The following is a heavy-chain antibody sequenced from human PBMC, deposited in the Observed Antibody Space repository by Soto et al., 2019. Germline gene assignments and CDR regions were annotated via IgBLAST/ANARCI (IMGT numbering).Heavy chain of an antibody. Sequence: ASVKVSCKASGYTFTTYGMHWVRQAPGQRLEWMGWINTGNGNTKYSQKFQGRVTITRATSASTAYMELNSLRAGDTAVYYCARSGDSNPYYYYGMDVWGQGTTVTVSS. J-gene: IGHJ6*02. D-gene: IGHD1-26*01. CDR1: GYTFTTYG. CDR2: INTGNGNT. CDR3: ARSGDSNPYYYYGMDV. V-gene: IGHV1-3*04.